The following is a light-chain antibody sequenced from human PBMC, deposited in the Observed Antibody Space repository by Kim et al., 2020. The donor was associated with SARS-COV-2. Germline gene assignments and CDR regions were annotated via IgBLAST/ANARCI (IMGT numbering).Light chain of an antibody. Sequence: SPGERATLSCRASQGVSSSLAWYQQKPGQAPRLLIYDASNRATGIPARFSGSGSGTDFTLTISSLEPEDFAVYYCQQRSNWPPLTFGGGTKVDIK. CDR3: QQRSNWPPLT. CDR1: QGVSSS. CDR2: DAS. J-gene: IGKJ4*01. V-gene: IGKV3-11*01.